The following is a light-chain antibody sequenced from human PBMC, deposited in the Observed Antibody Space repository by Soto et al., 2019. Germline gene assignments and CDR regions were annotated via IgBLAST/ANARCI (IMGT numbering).Light chain of an antibody. CDR2: EVS. V-gene: IGLV2-14*01. J-gene: IGLJ2*01. CDR1: SSDVGAYNY. Sequence: QSALTQPASVSGSPGQSITISCTGTSSDVGAYNYVSWYQQHPGKAPKLMMYEVSNRPSGVSNRFSGSKSGDTASLTISGLQAEDEAEYYCCCCSYAGSSSFRVLFGGGTQLTVL. CDR3: CSYAGSSSFRVL.